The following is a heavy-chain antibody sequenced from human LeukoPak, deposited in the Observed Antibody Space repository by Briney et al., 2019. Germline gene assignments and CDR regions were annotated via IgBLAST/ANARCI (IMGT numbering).Heavy chain of an antibody. V-gene: IGHV3-23*01. CDR1: GFIFSSHA. Sequence: GGSLRLSCAASGFIFSSHAMNWVRQAPGKGLEWVSGVSGSGSSTFYADSVKGRFTISRENSKNTLYLQMNSLRAEDTAIYYCARVSGRIQVWPQPFGDGLDVWGQGTTVTVSS. D-gene: IGHD3-10*01. CDR2: VSGSGSST. J-gene: IGHJ6*02. CDR3: ARVSGRIQVWPQPFGDGLDV.